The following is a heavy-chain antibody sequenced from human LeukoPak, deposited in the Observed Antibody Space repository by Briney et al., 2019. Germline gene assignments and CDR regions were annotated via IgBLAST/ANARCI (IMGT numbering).Heavy chain of an antibody. V-gene: IGHV4-34*01. J-gene: IGHJ5*02. Sequence: SETLSLTCAVYGGSSSGYYWSWIRQPPGKGLEWIGEINHSGSTNYNPSLKSRVTISVDTSKNQFSLKLSSVTAADTAVYYCARVGWQLGTRFDPWGQGTLVTVSS. CDR3: ARVGWQLGTRFDP. CDR1: GGSSSGYY. CDR2: INHSGST. D-gene: IGHD6-6*01.